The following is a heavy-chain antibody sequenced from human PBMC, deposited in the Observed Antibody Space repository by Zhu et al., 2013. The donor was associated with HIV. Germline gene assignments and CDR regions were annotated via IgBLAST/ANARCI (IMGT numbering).Heavy chain of an antibody. V-gene: IGHV1-69*06. D-gene: IGHD2-21*01. CDR1: GGTFSSYA. Sequence: QVQLVQSGAEVKKPGSSVKVSCKASGGTFSSYAISWVRQAPGQGLEWMGGIIPIFGTANYAQKFQGRVTITADKSTSTAYMELSSLRSEDTAVYYCASPLPRHIVVPGDAFDIWGQGTMVTVSS. CDR2: IIPIFGTA. CDR3: ASPLPRHIVVPGDAFDI. J-gene: IGHJ3*02.